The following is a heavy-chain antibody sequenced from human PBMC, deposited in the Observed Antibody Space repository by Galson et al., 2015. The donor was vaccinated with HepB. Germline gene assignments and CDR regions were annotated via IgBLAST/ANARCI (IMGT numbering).Heavy chain of an antibody. CDR1: GFTFSGYG. J-gene: IGHJ3*02. CDR3: ARGHLPHLEAFDI. D-gene: IGHD3-3*02. V-gene: IGHV3-33*08. Sequence: SLRLSCAASGFTFSGYGMHWVRQAPGKGLEWVAVIWYDGSNKYYADSVKGRFTISRDNSKNTLYLQMNSLRAEDTAVYYCARGHLPHLEAFDIWGQGTMVTVSS. CDR2: IWYDGSNK.